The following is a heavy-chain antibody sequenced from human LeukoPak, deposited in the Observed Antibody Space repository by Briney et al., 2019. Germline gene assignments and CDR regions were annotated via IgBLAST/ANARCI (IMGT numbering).Heavy chain of an antibody. Sequence: GASVKVSCKASGYTFTSYGISWVRQAPGQGLEWMGWISGYNGNTNYAQKLQGRVTMTTDTSTSTAYMELRSLRSDDTAVYYCARVDDFLTGSLAPFQHWGQGTLVTVSS. V-gene: IGHV1-18*01. CDR3: ARVDDFLTGSLAPFQH. CDR1: GYTFTSYG. D-gene: IGHD3-9*01. CDR2: ISGYNGNT. J-gene: IGHJ1*01.